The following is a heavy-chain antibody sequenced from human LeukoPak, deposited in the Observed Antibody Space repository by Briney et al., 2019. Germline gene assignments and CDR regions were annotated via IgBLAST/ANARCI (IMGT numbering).Heavy chain of an antibody. V-gene: IGHV4-34*01. D-gene: IGHD5-18*01. CDR2: INHSGST. J-gene: IGHJ6*02. CDR3: ARGKIQLWAPRYYYGMDV. Sequence: PSETLSLTCAVYGGSFSGYYWSWIRQPPGKGLEWIGEINHSGSTNYNPSLKSRVTISVDTSKNQSSLKLSSVTAADTAVYYCARGKIQLWAPRYYYGMDVWGQGTTVTVSS. CDR1: GGSFSGYY.